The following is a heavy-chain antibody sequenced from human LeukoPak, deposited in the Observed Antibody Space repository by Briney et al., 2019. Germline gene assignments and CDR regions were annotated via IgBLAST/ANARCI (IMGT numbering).Heavy chain of an antibody. D-gene: IGHD2-2*01. V-gene: IGHV4-34*01. J-gene: IGHJ4*02. CDR3: ARFSNICSSTSCDRFFDY. CDR2: INHSGST. Sequence: PSETLSLTCAVYGGSFSGYYWSWIRQPPGKGLEWIGEINHSGSTNYNPSLKSRVTISVDTSKNQFSLKLSSVTAADTAVYYCARFSNICSSTSCDRFFDYWGQGTLVTVSS. CDR1: GGSFSGYY.